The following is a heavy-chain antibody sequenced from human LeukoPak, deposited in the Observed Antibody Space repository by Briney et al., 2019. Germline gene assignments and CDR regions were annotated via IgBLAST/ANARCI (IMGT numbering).Heavy chain of an antibody. D-gene: IGHD5-12*01. CDR2: ISYDGSDK. J-gene: IGHJ4*02. CDR3: ARARPSMWIDY. V-gene: IGHV3-30*19. Sequence: TGGTLRLSCAATGFTFSSYGMYWVRQAPGKGLEWVAVISYDGSDKFYADSVKGRFTISRDSSKNTLYLQMNSLRPEDTAVYYCARARPSMWIDYWGQGTLVTVSS. CDR1: GFTFSSYG.